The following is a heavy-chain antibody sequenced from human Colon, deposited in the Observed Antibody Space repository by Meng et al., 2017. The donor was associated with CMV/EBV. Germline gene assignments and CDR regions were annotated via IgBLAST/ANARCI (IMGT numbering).Heavy chain of an antibody. CDR3: TTEFSTRNNCYPKGAFDI. CDR1: GFTFSNAW. Sequence: GGSLTLSCGASGFTFSNAWLTWVRQAPGKGLEWVGRIKSKTDGGAIDYAAPVKGRFAISRDDAKNTLYLQMSGLKTEDTAVYYCTTEFSTRNNCYPKGAFDIWGQGTMVTVSS. D-gene: IGHD2-2*01. J-gene: IGHJ3*02. CDR2: IKSKTDGGAI. V-gene: IGHV3-15*01.